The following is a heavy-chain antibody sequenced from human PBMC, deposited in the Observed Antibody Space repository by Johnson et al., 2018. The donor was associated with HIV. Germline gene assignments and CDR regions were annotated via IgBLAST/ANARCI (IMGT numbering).Heavy chain of an antibody. CDR3: ARERVAVTGPTRAFDI. CDR1: GFTFSDYY. Sequence: VQLVESGGGLVKPGGSLRLSCVASGFTFSDYYMTWIRQAPGKGLEWVSVIYSGGSTYYADSVKGRFTISRDNSKNTLYLQMNSLRAEDTAVYYCARERVAVTGPTRAFDIWGQGTMVIVSS. CDR2: IYSGGST. D-gene: IGHD6-19*01. V-gene: IGHV3-66*01. J-gene: IGHJ3*02.